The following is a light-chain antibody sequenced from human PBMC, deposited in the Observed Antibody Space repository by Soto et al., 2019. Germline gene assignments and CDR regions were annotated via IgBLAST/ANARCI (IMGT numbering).Light chain of an antibody. CDR3: PQYERLPVT. Sequence: VVLTQSPATLSMSPGEAVTLSCRASQIVSNPYLAWYQQRPGQVPRLVVSSTSKRATGIPERFSGGGSRTNFTLTITSLEPEDFAVYYCPQYERLPVTFGQGTRL. CDR1: QIVSNPY. CDR2: STS. V-gene: IGKV3-20*01. J-gene: IGKJ5*01.